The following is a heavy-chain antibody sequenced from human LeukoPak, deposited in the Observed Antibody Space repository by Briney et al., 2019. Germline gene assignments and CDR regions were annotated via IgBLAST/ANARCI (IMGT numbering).Heavy chain of an antibody. V-gene: IGHV4-39*07. D-gene: IGHD3-22*01. CDR2: IYYSGST. CDR1: GGSISSSSYY. CDR3: ARTRSSGYYYDWFDP. J-gene: IGHJ5*02. Sequence: SETLSLTCTVSGGSISSSSYYWGWIRQPPGKGLEWIRSIYYSGSTYYNPSLKSRVTISVDTSKNQFSLKLSSVTAADTAVYYCARTRSSGYYYDWFDPWGQGTLVTVSS.